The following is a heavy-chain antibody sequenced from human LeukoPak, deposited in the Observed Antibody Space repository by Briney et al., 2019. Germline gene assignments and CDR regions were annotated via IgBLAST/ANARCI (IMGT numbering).Heavy chain of an antibody. J-gene: IGHJ4*02. V-gene: IGHV4-38-2*01. CDR2: IYHSGST. Sequence: SETLSLICAVSGYSISSGYYWGWIRQPPGKGLEWIGSIYHSGSTYYNPSLKSRVTISLDTSNNQFALRLSSVTAADTAIYYCARPRLRSHGYFDYWGQGTLVTVSS. CDR3: ARPRLRSHGYFDY. CDR1: GYSISSGYY.